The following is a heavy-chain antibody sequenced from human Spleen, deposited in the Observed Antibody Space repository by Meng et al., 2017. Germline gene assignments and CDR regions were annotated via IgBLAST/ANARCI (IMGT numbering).Heavy chain of an antibody. Sequence: SETLSLTCTVSGASISSGSYYWSWIRQPAGKGLEYIGRIYTSGSTNYNPSLKSRVTISVDMPKNQFSLRLRSVTAADTAVYFCACMFRGVPADWFDPWGQGTLVTVSS. CDR1: GASISSGSYY. CDR2: IYTSGST. CDR3: ACMFRGVPADWFDP. V-gene: IGHV4-61*02. D-gene: IGHD3-10*01. J-gene: IGHJ5*02.